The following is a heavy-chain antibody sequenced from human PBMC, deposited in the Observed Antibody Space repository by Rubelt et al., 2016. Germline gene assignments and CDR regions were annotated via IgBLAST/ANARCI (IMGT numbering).Heavy chain of an antibody. CDR1: GASFSSSGCY. J-gene: IGHJ4*02. D-gene: IGHD1-1*01. Sequence: QLQVQESGPGLVKPSETLSLTCTVSGASFSSSGCYWGWIRQPPGKGLEWIGSIYYNGSTYYKPSLKSRVTISVDTAKNQFSRKLSSVTAADTAVYYCARQIERYSASEGFDYWGQGTLVTVSS. V-gene: IGHV4-39*01. CDR2: IYYNGST. CDR3: ARQIERYSASEGFDY.